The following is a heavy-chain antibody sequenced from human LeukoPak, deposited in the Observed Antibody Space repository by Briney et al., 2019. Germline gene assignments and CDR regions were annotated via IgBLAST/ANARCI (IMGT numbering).Heavy chain of an antibody. D-gene: IGHD6-19*01. J-gene: IGHJ4*02. CDR3: AMGDSSGWYFDY. CDR1: TSTFDDYG. CDR2: INRNGGST. Sequence: GGSLRLSCAASTSTFDDYGMSWVRQVPGKGLEWVSGINRNGGSTGYADSVKGRFTISRDNAKSSLFLQMNSLRAEDTALYYCAMGDSSGWYFDYWGQGTLVTVSS. V-gene: IGHV3-20*04.